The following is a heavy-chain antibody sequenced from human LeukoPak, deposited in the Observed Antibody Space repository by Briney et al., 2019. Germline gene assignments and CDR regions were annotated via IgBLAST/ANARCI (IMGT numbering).Heavy chain of an antibody. CDR1: GGSISSGSYY. D-gene: IGHD3-10*01. CDR3: ARITSAFCDQ. Sequence: SETLSLTCTVSGGSISSGSYYWGWIRQPPGKGLEWIGSIYYSGTTYYNPSLKSRVIISLDTSKNQFSLKLSSVTAADTAVYYCARITSAFCDQWGQGILVTVSS. CDR2: IYYSGTT. J-gene: IGHJ4*02. V-gene: IGHV4-39*07.